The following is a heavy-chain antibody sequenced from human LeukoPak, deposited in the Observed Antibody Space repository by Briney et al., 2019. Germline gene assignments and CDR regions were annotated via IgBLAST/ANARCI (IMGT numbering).Heavy chain of an antibody. CDR1: GGSISSGSYS. Sequence: PSETLSLTCGVSGGSISSGSYSWSWIRQPPGKGLEWIGYMFYTGNTYYNPSLKSRVTISVDTSKNQFSLKLSSVTAADTAVYYCARTDRYYGSHDYWGQGTLVTVSS. CDR3: ARTDRYYGSHDY. J-gene: IGHJ4*02. D-gene: IGHD2-21*02. V-gene: IGHV4-30-4*07. CDR2: MFYTGNT.